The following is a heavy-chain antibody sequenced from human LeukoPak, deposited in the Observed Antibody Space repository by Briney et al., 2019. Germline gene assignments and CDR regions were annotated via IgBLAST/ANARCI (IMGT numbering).Heavy chain of an antibody. J-gene: IGHJ4*02. Sequence: GTSVKVSCKASGGTFSNYGFSWARQAPGQGLEWMAEIKSMFGKAHYAQKFQGRVTITADESTGTPYMELSSLRSEDTAVYYCARVSSSNGYYDSSGYINYFDYWGQGTPVTVSS. CDR3: ARVSSSNGYYDSSGYINYFDY. V-gene: IGHV1-69*01. CDR1: GGTFSNYG. D-gene: IGHD3-22*01. CDR2: IKSMFGKA.